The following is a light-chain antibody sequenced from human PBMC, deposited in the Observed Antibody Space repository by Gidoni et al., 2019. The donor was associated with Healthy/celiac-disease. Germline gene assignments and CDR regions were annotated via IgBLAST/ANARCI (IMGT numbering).Light chain of an antibody. Sequence: DIVLTQSPATLSLSPGERATLSCRASQSVRSYLAWYQQKPGQAPRLLIYDASNRATGIPARFSGSGSGTDFTLTISSLEPEDFAVYYCQQRSNWPLCSFGQGTKLEIK. J-gene: IGKJ2*04. CDR2: DAS. V-gene: IGKV3-11*01. CDR3: QQRSNWPLCS. CDR1: QSVRSY.